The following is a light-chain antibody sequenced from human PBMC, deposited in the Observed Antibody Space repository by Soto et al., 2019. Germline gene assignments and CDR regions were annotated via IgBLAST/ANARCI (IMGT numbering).Light chain of an antibody. Sequence: IQLTHSPSSLSASVGDRVTITCRASQSISSYLNWYQQKPGKAPKLLIYAASSLQSGVPSRFSGSGSGTDFTLTISSLQPEDFATYYCQQSYSTLLLTFGGGTKVDIK. CDR3: QQSYSTLLLT. J-gene: IGKJ4*01. CDR2: AAS. V-gene: IGKV1-39*01. CDR1: QSISSY.